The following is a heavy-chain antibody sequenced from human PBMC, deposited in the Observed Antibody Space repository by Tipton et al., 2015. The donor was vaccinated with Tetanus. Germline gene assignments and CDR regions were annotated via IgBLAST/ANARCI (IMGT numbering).Heavy chain of an antibody. J-gene: IGHJ4*02. Sequence: QLVQSGAEVKKPGASVKVSCKASGYTLTSYHMHWVRQAPGQGLEWMGWINPNSGGTNYAQKLQGRVTMTRDTSISTAYMEVSRLRSDDTAIYYCARGMDYDSSGIDGFWGQGTLVTVSS. CDR3: ARGMDYDSSGIDGF. D-gene: IGHD3-22*01. CDR1: GYTLTSYH. V-gene: IGHV1-2*02. CDR2: INPNSGGT.